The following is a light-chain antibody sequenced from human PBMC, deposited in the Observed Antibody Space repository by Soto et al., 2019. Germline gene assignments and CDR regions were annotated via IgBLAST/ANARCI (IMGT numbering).Light chain of an antibody. CDR3: QSYDSSLSGSK. V-gene: IGLV1-40*01. CDR1: SSNIGAGYD. Sequence: QSVLTHPPSVSGARGQRVTISCTGSSSNIGAGYDVHWYQRLPGTAPKLLIYGNNNRPSGVPDRFSGSKSGTSASLAITGLQAEDEADYYCQSYDSSLSGSKFGGGTKLTVL. CDR2: GNN. J-gene: IGLJ2*01.